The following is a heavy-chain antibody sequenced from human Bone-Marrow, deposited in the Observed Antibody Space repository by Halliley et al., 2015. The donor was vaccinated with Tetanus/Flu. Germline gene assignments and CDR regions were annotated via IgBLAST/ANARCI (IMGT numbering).Heavy chain of an antibody. CDR3: SGPGSGNFYMSAFEI. V-gene: IGHV4-38-2*01. D-gene: IGHD3-10*01. CDR2: IHQSGST. Sequence: LRLSCAVSDSSVSSGSFWAWIRQSPGRGLEWIGSIHQSGSTYYSPSFESRVTMSFDTSQRQFSLQLTSVTAADTAVYFCSGPGSGNFYMSAFEIWGQGTRVTVSS. CDR1: DSSVSSGSF. J-gene: IGHJ3*02.